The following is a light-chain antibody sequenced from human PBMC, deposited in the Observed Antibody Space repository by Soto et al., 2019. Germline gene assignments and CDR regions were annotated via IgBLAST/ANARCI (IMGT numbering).Light chain of an antibody. CDR1: QSLVYGDANSF. V-gene: IGKV2-30*01. CDR3: MQGSHWTPRYT. Sequence: DVVMTQSPLSLPVTLGQPASISCRSSQSLVYGDANSFFNWFHQRPGQPPRRLIYQVSNRDSGVPDRLSGSGSATDFTLRISRVEAEDVGVYYCMQGSHWTPRYTFGQGTKLEIK. CDR2: QVS. J-gene: IGKJ2*01.